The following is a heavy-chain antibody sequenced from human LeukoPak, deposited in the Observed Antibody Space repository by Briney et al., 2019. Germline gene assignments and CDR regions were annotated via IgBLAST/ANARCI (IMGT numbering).Heavy chain of an antibody. J-gene: IGHJ4*02. Sequence: GESLKISCEGSGYSFTSYWIGWVRQMPGKGLEWMGIIYPGDSDTRYSPSFQGQVTISADKSISTAYLQWSSLKASDTAIFYCARGLYYYDSSGHYFDFWGQGTLVTVSS. D-gene: IGHD3-22*01. V-gene: IGHV5-51*01. CDR1: GYSFTSYW. CDR2: IYPGDSDT. CDR3: ARGLYYYDSSGHYFDF.